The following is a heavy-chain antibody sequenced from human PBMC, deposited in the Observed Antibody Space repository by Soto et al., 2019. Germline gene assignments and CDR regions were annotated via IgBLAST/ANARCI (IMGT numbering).Heavy chain of an antibody. V-gene: IGHV4-34*01. J-gene: IGHJ6*02. CDR3: ARGRGTQYQPSYYYYYYGMDV. CDR1: GGSFSGYY. Sequence: SETLSLTCALYGGSFSGYYWTSIRQPPGKQLKWMREINHSGSTNYNPSLKSRVTISVDTSKNQFSLKLSSVTAAGTAVYYCARGRGTQYQPSYYYYYYGMDVWGQGTTVTVSS. D-gene: IGHD2-2*01. CDR2: INHSGST.